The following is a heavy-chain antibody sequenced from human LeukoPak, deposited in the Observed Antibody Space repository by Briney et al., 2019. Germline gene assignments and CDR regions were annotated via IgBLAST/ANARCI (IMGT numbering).Heavy chain of an antibody. V-gene: IGHV3-23*01. CDR3: AKSHRGYAPRRTYYYYMDV. D-gene: IGHD5-12*01. J-gene: IGHJ6*03. CDR1: GFTFSSYS. Sequence: PGGSLRLSCAASGFTFSSYSMNWVRQAPGKGLEWVSAISGSGDSTYYADSVKGRFTISRDNSKNTLYLQMNSLRAEDTAVYYCAKSHRGYAPRRTYYYYMDVWGKGTTVTVSS. CDR2: ISGSGDST.